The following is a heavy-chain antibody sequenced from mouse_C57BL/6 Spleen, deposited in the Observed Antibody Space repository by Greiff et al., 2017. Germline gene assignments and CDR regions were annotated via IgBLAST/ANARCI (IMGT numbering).Heavy chain of an antibody. CDR2: IYPGRGNT. J-gene: IGHJ3*01. CDR1: GYSFTSYY. Sequence: VQLQQSGPELVKPGASVKISCKASGYSFTSYYIHWVKQRPGQGLEWIGWIYPGRGNTKYNEKFKGKATLTADPSSSTAYMQLSSLTSEDSAVYYCAAGDSNRAWFAYWGQGTLVTVSA. D-gene: IGHD2-5*01. CDR3: AAGDSNRAWFAY. V-gene: IGHV1-66*01.